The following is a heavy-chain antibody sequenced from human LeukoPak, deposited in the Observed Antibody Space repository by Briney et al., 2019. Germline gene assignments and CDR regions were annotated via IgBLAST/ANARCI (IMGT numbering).Heavy chain of an antibody. CDR2: IYYSGST. D-gene: IGHD6-19*01. CDR3: ARTTSAWPPGWFDP. V-gene: IGHV4-30-4*01. CDR1: GGSISSGDYY. J-gene: IGHJ5*02. Sequence: SQTLSLTCTVSGGSISSGDYYWSWIRQPPGKGLEWIGYIYYSGSTYYNPSLKSRVTISVDTSKSQFSLKLSSVTAADTAVYYCARTTSAWPPGWFDPWGQGTLVTVSS.